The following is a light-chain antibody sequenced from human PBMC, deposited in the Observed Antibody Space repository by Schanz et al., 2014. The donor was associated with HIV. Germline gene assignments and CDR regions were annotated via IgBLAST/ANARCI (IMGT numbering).Light chain of an antibody. Sequence: QSVLTQPPSVSGAPGQRVTISCTANTSDIGASFDVHWYQLLPGTAPKLLIYGNGQRPSGVPDRFSGSKSGTSASLAISGLQSADEAEYYCAAWDDSLNGVVFGGGTKLTVL. CDR1: TSDIGASFD. CDR2: GNG. CDR3: AAWDDSLNGVV. V-gene: IGLV1-44*01. J-gene: IGLJ2*01.